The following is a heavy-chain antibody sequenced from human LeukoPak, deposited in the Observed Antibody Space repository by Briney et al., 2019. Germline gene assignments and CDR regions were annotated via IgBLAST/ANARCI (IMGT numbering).Heavy chain of an antibody. CDR1: GFTVSTNY. CDR2: IYSSGST. D-gene: IGHD3-22*01. V-gene: IGHV3-53*01. J-gene: IGHJ3*02. Sequence: PGGSLRLSCAASGFTVSTNYMSWVRQAPGKGLEWVSVIYSSGSTYYADSVEGRFTISRDNSKNTLYLQMNGLRAEDTAVYYCARTKYYYDSSGYPDAFDIWGQGTMVTVSS. CDR3: ARTKYYYDSSGYPDAFDI.